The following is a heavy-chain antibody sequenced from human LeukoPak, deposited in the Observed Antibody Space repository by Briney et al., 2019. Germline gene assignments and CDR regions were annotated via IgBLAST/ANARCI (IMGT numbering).Heavy chain of an antibody. J-gene: IGHJ6*03. Sequence: PSETLSLTCIVSNGSISSNTYYWGWIRQPPGQGLEWIGTIYYTGSTYNNPSLKSRVTISGDTSKNQFSLKLSSVTAADTAVYYCARVAHYGSGSYYGYYYYYMDVWGKGTTVTISS. V-gene: IGHV4-39*01. CDR3: ARVAHYGSGSYYGYYYYYMDV. CDR2: IYYTGST. D-gene: IGHD3-10*01. CDR1: NGSISSNTYY.